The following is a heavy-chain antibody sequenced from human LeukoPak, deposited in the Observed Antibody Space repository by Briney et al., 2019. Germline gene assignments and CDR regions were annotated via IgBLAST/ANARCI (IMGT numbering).Heavy chain of an antibody. CDR2: IYSGGST. D-gene: IGHD6-13*01. CDR1: GFTVSSNY. CDR3: ARDRRIIAAAGTTPWNYYYYYGMDV. V-gene: IGHV3-66*01. Sequence: GGSLRLSCAASGFTVSSNYMSWVRQAPGKGLEWVSVIYSGGSTYYADSVKGRFTISRDNSKNTLYLQMNSLRAEDTAVYYCARDRRIIAAAGTTPWNYYYYYGMDVWGQGTTVTVSS. J-gene: IGHJ6*02.